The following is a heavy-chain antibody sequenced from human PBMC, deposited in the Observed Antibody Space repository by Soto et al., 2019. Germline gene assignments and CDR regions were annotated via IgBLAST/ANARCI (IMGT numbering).Heavy chain of an antibody. CDR1: GGSISSYY. J-gene: IGHJ6*02. V-gene: IGHV4-59*01. CDR2: IYYSGST. D-gene: IGHD2-15*01. CDR3: ARERRSGGRYYYYYYGMDV. Sequence: QVQLQESGPGLVKPSETLSLTCTVSGGSISSYYWSWIRQPPGKGLEWIGYIYYSGSTNYNPSLKSRVTISVDTSKNQFSLKLSSVTAADTAVYYCARERRSGGRYYYYYYGMDVWGQGTTVTVSS.